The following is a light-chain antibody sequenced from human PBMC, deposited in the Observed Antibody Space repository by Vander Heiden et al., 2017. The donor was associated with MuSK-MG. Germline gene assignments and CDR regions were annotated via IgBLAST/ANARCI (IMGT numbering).Light chain of an antibody. J-gene: IGLJ2*01. Sequence: QSALPHPASVSRSPGQSIPFSCTGTSNHLGVFYSVSGYQHPPGTLPNGLDFEGNSRPSGVSNRFSGAKAGNTASMTIAGQQAEEEADYYCSSDTSSSTVVFGGGTKLTVL. CDR1: SNHLGVFYS. CDR3: SSDTSSSTVV. V-gene: IGLV2-14*01. CDR2: EGN.